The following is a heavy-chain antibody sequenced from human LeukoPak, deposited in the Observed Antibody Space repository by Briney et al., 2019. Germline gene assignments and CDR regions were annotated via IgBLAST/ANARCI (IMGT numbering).Heavy chain of an antibody. Sequence: GGSLRLSCAAYGFIFNSYAIHWVRQAPGKGLEWVASINPDGNKKYSADSVKGRFTISRDNAENSLYLQMNSLRVEDTAFYYCARDLAYSRLDYWGQGMLVTVSS. J-gene: IGHJ4*02. V-gene: IGHV3-7*01. CDR2: INPDGNKK. CDR3: ARDLAYSRLDY. D-gene: IGHD5-18*01. CDR1: GFIFNSYA.